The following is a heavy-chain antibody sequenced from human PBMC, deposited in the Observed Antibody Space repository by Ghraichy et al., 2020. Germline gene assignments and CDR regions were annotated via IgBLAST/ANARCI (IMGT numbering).Heavy chain of an antibody. Sequence: GGSLRLSCAASGFTFSSYWMNWVRQTPGKGLMWVAHIETEGRASTYADSVKGRFTISRDNAIATLWMQMNSLRVEDTGVYFCARGGKNSAMIYASWGQGALVSVAS. V-gene: IGHV3-74*03. CDR1: GFTFSSYW. CDR3: ARGGKNSAMIYAS. J-gene: IGHJ1*01. CDR2: IETEGRAS. D-gene: IGHD3-16*01.